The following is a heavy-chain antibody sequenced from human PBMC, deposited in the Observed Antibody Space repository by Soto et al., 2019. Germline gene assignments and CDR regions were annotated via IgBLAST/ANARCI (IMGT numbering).Heavy chain of an antibody. V-gene: IGHV3-21*01. CDR1: GFAFSSYS. J-gene: IGHJ3*02. CDR2: ISGSSGYI. D-gene: IGHD2-2*01. CDR3: ARDRRSITSPDAFDI. Sequence: PGGSLRLSFTSSGFAFSSYSMIWVRLAPGKGLEWVSFISGSSGYIYYADSVKGRFIISRDNAKNSLFLQMNSLRADDTSVYYCARDRRSITSPDAFDIWGQGT.